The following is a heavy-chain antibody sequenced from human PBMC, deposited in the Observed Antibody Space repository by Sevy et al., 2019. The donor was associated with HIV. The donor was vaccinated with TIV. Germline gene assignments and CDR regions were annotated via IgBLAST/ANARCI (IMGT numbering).Heavy chain of an antibody. Sequence: SETLSLTCTVSGGSISTTSIHWGWIRQTPGKGLEWIGSLDYTGITYYNPSIKSRVTMSVDTSKIQFSLNLKSVTAAVPAVYYCARHGHGPGYGGLMDFGYWGLGTLVTVSS. V-gene: IGHV4-39*01. CDR1: GGSISTTSIH. D-gene: IGHD1-26*01. J-gene: IGHJ4*02. CDR2: LDYTGIT. CDR3: ARHGHGPGYGGLMDFGY.